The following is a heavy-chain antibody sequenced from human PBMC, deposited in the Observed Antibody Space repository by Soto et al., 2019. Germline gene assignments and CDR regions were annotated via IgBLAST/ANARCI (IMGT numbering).Heavy chain of an antibody. CDR1: GFTFSSYG. CDR2: ISYDGSNK. V-gene: IGHV3-30*18. Sequence: PGGSLRLSCAASGFTFSSYGMHWVRQAPGKGLEWVAVISYDGSNKYYADSVKGRFTISRDNSKNTLYLQMNSLRAEDTAVYYCAKTYYDILTGPENPFDYWGQGTLVTVSS. CDR3: AKTYYDILTGPENPFDY. J-gene: IGHJ4*02. D-gene: IGHD3-9*01.